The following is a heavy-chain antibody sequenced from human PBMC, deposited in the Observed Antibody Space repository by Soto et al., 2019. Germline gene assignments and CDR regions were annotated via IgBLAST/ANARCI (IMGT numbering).Heavy chain of an antibody. CDR2: IIPIFGTA. Sequence: QVQLVQSGAEVKKPGSSVKVSCKASGGTFSSYAISWVRQAPGQGLEWMGGIIPIFGTANYAQKFQGRVTITADESTSTAYMGLSSLRSEDTAVYYCARANLPYYDFWSGYLHMDVWGQGTTVTVSS. J-gene: IGHJ6*02. CDR3: ARANLPYYDFWSGYLHMDV. D-gene: IGHD3-3*01. CDR1: GGTFSSYA. V-gene: IGHV1-69*01.